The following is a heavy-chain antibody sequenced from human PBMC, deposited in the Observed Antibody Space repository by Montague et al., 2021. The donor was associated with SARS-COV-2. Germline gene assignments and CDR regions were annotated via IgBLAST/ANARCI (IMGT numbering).Heavy chain of an antibody. CDR1: GGSISSSSYY. CDR3: ARQENSSGWFKPDAFDI. D-gene: IGHD6-19*01. J-gene: IGHJ3*02. V-gene: IGHV4-39*01. CDR2: IYYSGST. Sequence: SETLSLTCTVSGGSISSSSYYWGRIRQPPGKGREWIGSIYYSGSTYYYPSLKSRVTISVDKSKNQFTLRLGSVTAADTAEYYCARQENSSGWFKPDAFDIWGQGTMVTVSS.